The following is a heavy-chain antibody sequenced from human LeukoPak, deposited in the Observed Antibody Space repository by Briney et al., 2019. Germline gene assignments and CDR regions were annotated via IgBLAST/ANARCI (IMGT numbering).Heavy chain of an antibody. CDR1: GFTFTSYA. Sequence: PGGSLRLSCAASGFTFTSYAMSWVRQAPGRGLEWVSAISGSAITTYYVDSVKGRFTISRDNSKSTLYLQMNSLRAEDTAVYYCARDLYCSGGSCYSLMYYYYYGMDVWGQGTTVTVSS. J-gene: IGHJ6*02. D-gene: IGHD2-15*01. CDR2: ISGSAITT. V-gene: IGHV3-23*01. CDR3: ARDLYCSGGSCYSLMYYYYYGMDV.